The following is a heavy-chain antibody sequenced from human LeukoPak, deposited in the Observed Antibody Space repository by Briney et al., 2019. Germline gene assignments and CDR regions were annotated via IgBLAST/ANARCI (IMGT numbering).Heavy chain of an antibody. D-gene: IGHD5/OR15-5a*01. CDR2: ISNSGSTI. CDR1: GFTFSSYE. J-gene: IGHJ3*02. Sequence: PGGSLRLSCAASGFTFSSYEMNWVRQAPGKGLEWVSYISNSGSTIYYAGSVKGRFTISRDNAKDSLYLQMNSLRAEDAAVYYCAREVSTGGFDIWGQGTMVTVSS. V-gene: IGHV3-48*03. CDR3: AREVSTGGFDI.